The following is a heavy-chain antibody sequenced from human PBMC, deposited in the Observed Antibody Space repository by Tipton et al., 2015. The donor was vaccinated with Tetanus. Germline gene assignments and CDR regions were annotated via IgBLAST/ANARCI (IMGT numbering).Heavy chain of an antibody. Sequence: QVQLVQSGPEVKKPGSSVKVSCKFSGGTFSTFPINWVRQAPGQGLEWMGQIIPVFGTPNYAHNFQGRVTITADESTSTAYLEVNSLRSEDTAVYYCARGEAAGMQGFGYWGQGTQVTVSS. CDR3: ARGEAAGMQGFGY. V-gene: IGHV1-69*01. D-gene: IGHD6-13*01. CDR2: IIPVFGTP. J-gene: IGHJ4*02. CDR1: GGTFSTFP.